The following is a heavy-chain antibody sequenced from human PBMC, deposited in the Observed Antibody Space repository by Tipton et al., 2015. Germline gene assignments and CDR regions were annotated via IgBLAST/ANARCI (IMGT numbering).Heavy chain of an antibody. CDR2: ISFSDTT. J-gene: IGHJ6*02. Sequence: LRLSCTVSGGSVSSGSYYWSWIRQPPGKGLEWIGYISFSDTTHYNPSLKSRITISLNTSKNQFSLKLSSVIAADTAVYYCARDLEHGMDVWGQGTTVTVSS. CDR3: ARDLEHGMDV. CDR1: GGSVSSGSYY. V-gene: IGHV4-61*01. D-gene: IGHD5-24*01.